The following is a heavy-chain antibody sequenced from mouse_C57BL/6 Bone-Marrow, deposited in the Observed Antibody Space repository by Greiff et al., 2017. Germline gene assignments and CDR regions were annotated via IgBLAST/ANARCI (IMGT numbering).Heavy chain of an antibody. CDR2: INPSNGCT. V-gene: IGHV1-53*01. Sequence: VQLQQPGTELVKPGASVKLSCKASGYTFTSYWMHWVKQRPGQGLEWIRNINPSNGCTNYNEKFKSKATLTVDKSSSTAYMQLSSLTSEESAVYYCARAGILWLRRAWFAYGGQGTLVTVAA. D-gene: IGHD2-2*01. CDR1: GYTFTSYW. CDR3: ARAGILWLRRAWFAY. J-gene: IGHJ3*01.